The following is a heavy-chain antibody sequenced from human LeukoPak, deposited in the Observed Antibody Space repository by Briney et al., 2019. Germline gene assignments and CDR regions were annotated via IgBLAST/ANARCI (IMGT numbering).Heavy chain of an antibody. CDR2: INWNGGST. V-gene: IGHV3-20*01. Sequence: GGSLRLSCAASGFTFSSYAMSWVRQAPGKGLEWVSGINWNGGSTGYADSVEGRFTISRDNAKNSLHLQMNSLRVEDTALYHCARGGGSGSYYGPIDFWGQGTLVTVSS. CDR3: ARGGGSGSYYGPIDF. CDR1: GFTFSSYA. D-gene: IGHD3-10*01. J-gene: IGHJ4*02.